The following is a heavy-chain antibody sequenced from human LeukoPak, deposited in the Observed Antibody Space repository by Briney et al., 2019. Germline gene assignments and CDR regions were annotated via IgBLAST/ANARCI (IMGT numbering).Heavy chain of an antibody. D-gene: IGHD3-10*01. CDR3: ARFAAGGSYYYYMDV. V-gene: IGHV3-23*01. CDR2: ISGSGGST. Sequence: PGGSLRLSCAASGFTFSSYAMSWVRQAPGKGLEWVSAISGSGGSTCYADSVKGRFTISRDNAKNSLYLQMNSLRADDTAVYYCARFAAGGSYYYYMDVWGKGTTVTVSS. J-gene: IGHJ6*03. CDR1: GFTFSSYA.